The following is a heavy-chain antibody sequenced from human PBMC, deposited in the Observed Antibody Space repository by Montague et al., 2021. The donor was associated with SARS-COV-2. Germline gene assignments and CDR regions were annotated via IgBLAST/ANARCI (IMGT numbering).Heavy chain of an antibody. D-gene: IGHD5-12*01. CDR1: GDSISSSSYF. Sequence: SETLSLTCSVSGDSISSSSYFWGWIRQPPGKGLEWIGSIYYSGSTFYNPSLKSRVTISVDTSKKQFSLKLTSVTAADTALYFCARHGTPGYGPFDPWGQGTLVAVSS. J-gene: IGHJ5*02. V-gene: IGHV4-39*01. CDR3: ARHGTPGYGPFDP. CDR2: IYYSGST.